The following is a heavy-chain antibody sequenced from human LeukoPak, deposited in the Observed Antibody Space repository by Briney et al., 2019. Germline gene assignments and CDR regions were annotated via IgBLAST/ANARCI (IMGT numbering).Heavy chain of an antibody. Sequence: SETLSLTCTVSGGSISSYYWSWIRQPPGKGLEWIGYIYYSGSTNYNPSLKSRVTISVDTSKNQFSLKLSSVTAADTAVYYCARTNSENYDILTGYSNRFDPWGQGTLVTASS. V-gene: IGHV4-59*01. CDR1: GGSISSYY. J-gene: IGHJ5*02. CDR2: IYYSGST. D-gene: IGHD3-9*01. CDR3: ARTNSENYDILTGYSNRFDP.